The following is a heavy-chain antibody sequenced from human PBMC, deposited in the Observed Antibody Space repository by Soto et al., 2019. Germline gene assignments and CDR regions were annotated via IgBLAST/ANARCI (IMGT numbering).Heavy chain of an antibody. Sequence: GGSLRLSCAASGLTFAHYAMMWARQAPGRGLEWVSTIDGPTTNTHYIDSVKGRFFISRDNAINTVYLQMNGLSAEDTAVYYCVTWLSAHFDYWGRGTLVTVSS. J-gene: IGHJ4*02. V-gene: IGHV3-23*05. D-gene: IGHD6-19*01. CDR3: VTWLSAHFDY. CDR1: GLTFAHYA. CDR2: IDGPTTNT.